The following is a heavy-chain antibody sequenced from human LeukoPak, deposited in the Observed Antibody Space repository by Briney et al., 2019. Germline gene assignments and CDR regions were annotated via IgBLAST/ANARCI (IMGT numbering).Heavy chain of an antibody. J-gene: IGHJ4*02. CDR1: GGTFSSYT. V-gene: IGHV1-69*02. CDR3: ARGKRDSSGYYYFDY. D-gene: IGHD3-22*01. CDR2: IIPILGIA. Sequence: EASVKVSCKASGGTFSSYTISWVRQAPGQGLEWMGRIIPILGIANYAQKFQGRVTITADKSTSTAYMELSSLRSEDTAVYYCARGKRDSSGYYYFDYWGQGTLVTVSS.